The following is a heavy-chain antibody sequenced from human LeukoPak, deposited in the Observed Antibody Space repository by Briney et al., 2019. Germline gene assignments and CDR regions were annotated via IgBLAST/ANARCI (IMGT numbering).Heavy chain of an antibody. CDR2: IYYSGST. V-gene: IGHV4-59*01. CDR1: GGSISSYY. D-gene: IGHD1-1*01. Sequence: PSETLSHTCTVSGGSISSYYWSWIRQPPGKGLEWIGYIYYSGSTNYNPFLKSRVTISVDTSKNQFSLKLSSVTAADTAVYYCARGKGTRTAYYYLYYMDVWGKGTTVTVSS. CDR3: ARGKGTRTAYYYLYYMDV. J-gene: IGHJ6*03.